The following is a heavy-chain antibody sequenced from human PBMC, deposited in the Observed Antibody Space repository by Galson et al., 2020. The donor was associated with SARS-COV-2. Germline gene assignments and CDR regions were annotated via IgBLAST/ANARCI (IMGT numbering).Heavy chain of an antibody. CDR2: ISGNSGTT. CDR1: GFSFTSYA. Sequence: GESLKISCAASGFSFTSYAMTWVRQAPGKGLEWLSSISGNSGTTYYADSVRGRFTISRDNSKNTLYLQMNSLRAEDTAVYYCAREGRGDYSNDYWGQGTLVTVSS. J-gene: IGHJ4*02. CDR3: AREGRGDYSNDY. V-gene: IGHV3-23*01. D-gene: IGHD4-17*01.